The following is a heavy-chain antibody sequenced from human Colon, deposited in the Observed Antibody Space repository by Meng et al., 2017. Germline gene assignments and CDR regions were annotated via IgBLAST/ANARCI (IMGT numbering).Heavy chain of an antibody. Sequence: GSLRLSCAVYGGSFSGYYWSWIRQPPGKGLQWSGEINHSGSTNYNPSLKSRVTISEDTSKNQFSLKLTSVAAADTGIYYCARGAAGSSSVYYYYGLDVWGQGTTVTVSS. V-gene: IGHV4-34*01. CDR1: GGSFSGYY. CDR2: INHSGST. J-gene: IGHJ6*02. CDR3: ARGAAGSSSVYYYYGLDV. D-gene: IGHD6-13*01.